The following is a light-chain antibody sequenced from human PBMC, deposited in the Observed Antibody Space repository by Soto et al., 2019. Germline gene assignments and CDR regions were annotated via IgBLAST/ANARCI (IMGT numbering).Light chain of an antibody. V-gene: IGKV3-20*01. J-gene: IGKJ2*01. CDR1: QSVSSSY. Sequence: EIVLTQSPGTLSLSPGERATLSCRASQSVSSSYLAWYQQKPGQAPRLLIYGASSRATGIPDRFSGSGSGTDFTLTISRLEPEDFAVYYCQQFGSSPVAFGQGTKLEIK. CDR2: GAS. CDR3: QQFGSSPVA.